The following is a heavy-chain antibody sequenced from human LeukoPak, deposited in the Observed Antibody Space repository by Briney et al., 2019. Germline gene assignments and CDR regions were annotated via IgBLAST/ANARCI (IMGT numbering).Heavy chain of an antibody. J-gene: IGHJ4*02. V-gene: IGHV3-21*04. CDR2: ISSSSSYI. CDR1: GFTFSSYS. Sequence: NPGGSLRLSCAASGFTFSSYSMSWVRQAPGKGLEWVSAISSSSSYIYYADSVKGRFTISRDNAKNSLYLQMNSLTAEDTAVYYCARDMSGSSGYDPLEYWGQGTLVTVSS. D-gene: IGHD5-12*01. CDR3: ARDMSGSSGYDPLEY.